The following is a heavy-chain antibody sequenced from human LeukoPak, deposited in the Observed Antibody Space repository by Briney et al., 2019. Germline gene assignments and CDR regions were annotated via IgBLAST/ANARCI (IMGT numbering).Heavy chain of an antibody. CDR3: AKGVKYYDSLTGYYIGEDAFDV. V-gene: IGHV4-59*01. CDR2: IYYSGST. Sequence: PSETLSLTCTVSGGSISSYYWSWIRQPPGKGLEWIGYIYYSGSTNYNPSLKSRVTISVDTSKNQFSLKLSSVTAADTAVYYCAKGVKYYDSLTGYYIGEDAFDVWGQGTLVTVSS. J-gene: IGHJ3*01. D-gene: IGHD3-9*01. CDR1: GGSISSYY.